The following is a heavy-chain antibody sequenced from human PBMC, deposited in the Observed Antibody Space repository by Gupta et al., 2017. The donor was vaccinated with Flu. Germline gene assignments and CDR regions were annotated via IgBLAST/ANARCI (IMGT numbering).Heavy chain of an antibody. CDR1: GGYY. Sequence: GGYYWSWIRLHPGKGLEWIGYIYYSGSTYYNPSLKSRVTISVDTSKNQFSLKLSSVTAADTAVYYCARVGSSGLFIFRGAFDIWGQGTMVTVSS. D-gene: IGHD3-10*01. V-gene: IGHV4-31*02. CDR3: ARVGSSGLFIFRGAFDI. CDR2: IYYSGST. J-gene: IGHJ3*02.